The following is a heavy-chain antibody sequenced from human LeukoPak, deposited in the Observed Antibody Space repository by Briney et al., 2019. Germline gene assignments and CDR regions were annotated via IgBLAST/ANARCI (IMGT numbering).Heavy chain of an antibody. Sequence: PGRSLRLSCAASGFTFSSYAMHWVRQAQGKGLEWVAVISYDGSNKYYADSVKGRFTISRDNSKNTLYLQMNSLRAEDTAVYYCARGVGDYDFWSGYYVPCYFDYWGQGTLVTVSS. CDR3: ARGVGDYDFWSGYYVPCYFDY. J-gene: IGHJ4*02. V-gene: IGHV3-30-3*01. D-gene: IGHD3-3*01. CDR2: ISYDGSNK. CDR1: GFTFSSYA.